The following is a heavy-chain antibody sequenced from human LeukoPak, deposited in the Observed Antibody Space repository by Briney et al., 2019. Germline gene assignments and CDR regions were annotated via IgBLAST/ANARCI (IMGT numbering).Heavy chain of an antibody. V-gene: IGHV4-39*07. CDR2: IYHSSNA. D-gene: IGHD3-16*01. Sequence: PSETLSLTCTVSGGSLSSGTYYWGWLRQPTGRGLEWLGIIYHSSNAYYNPSLMIRVTISVTTSNYQFSLKVTSATAADTAVYYCARDLRGAYMDCFDYWGQGTLVTVSS. J-gene: IGHJ4*02. CDR1: GGSLSSGTYY. CDR3: ARDLRGAYMDCFDY.